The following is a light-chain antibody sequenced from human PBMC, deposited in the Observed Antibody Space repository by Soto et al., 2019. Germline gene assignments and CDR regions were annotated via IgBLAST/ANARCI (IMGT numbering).Light chain of an antibody. CDR1: LSISSW. Sequence: DIPMTQSPSTLSASVGDRVTITCRASLSISSWLAWYQQKPWKAPKLMIYDASRLESGLPSSVSGSRSGTEFTLAIRSRQGDDLATYYCQRYKSYSNTFGQGTKREIK. V-gene: IGKV1-5*01. CDR3: QRYKSYSNT. CDR2: DAS. J-gene: IGKJ2*01.